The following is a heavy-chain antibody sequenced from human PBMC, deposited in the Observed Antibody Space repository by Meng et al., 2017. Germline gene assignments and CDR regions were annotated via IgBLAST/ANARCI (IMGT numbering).Heavy chain of an antibody. Sequence: EVQLVGSGGGLVPPGGSLNLSCAASGFTFSGSAMHWVRQSSGKGLEWVGRIRSKANNYATAYAASVIGRFTISRDDSKNTAYLQMNSLKTEDTAVYYCSRLETTAFDYWGQGILVTVSS. CDR1: GFTFSGSA. J-gene: IGHJ4*02. CDR2: IRSKANNYAT. CDR3: SRLETTAFDY. D-gene: IGHD4-17*01. V-gene: IGHV3-73*02.